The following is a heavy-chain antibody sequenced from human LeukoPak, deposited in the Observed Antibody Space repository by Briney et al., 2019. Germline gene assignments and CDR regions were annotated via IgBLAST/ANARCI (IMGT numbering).Heavy chain of an antibody. CDR1: GYSISSGFY. J-gene: IGHJ4*02. Sequence: PSETLSLTCAVSGYSISSGFYWGWIRPPPGKGLEWIGSIYRSGNTYCNPSLKSRVTMSVDTSKNQFSLNLTSVAAADTAVYYCVRRWLQYYFDYWGQGTLVTVSS. CDR2: IYRSGNT. CDR3: VRRWLQYYFDY. D-gene: IGHD5-24*01. V-gene: IGHV4-38-2*01.